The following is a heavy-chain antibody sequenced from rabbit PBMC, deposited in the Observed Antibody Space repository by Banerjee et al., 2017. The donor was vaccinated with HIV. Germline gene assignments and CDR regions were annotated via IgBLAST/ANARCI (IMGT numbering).Heavy chain of an antibody. D-gene: IGHD5-1*01. CDR2: IYDGSSSST. CDR3: ARDFGNDNSK. CDR1: GFSFSSSYW. Sequence: QSLEESGGDLVKPGASLTLTCTASGFSFSSSYWICWVRQAPGKGLEWIGFIYDGSSSSTYYASWAKGRFTISRTSSTTVTLQMTSLTAADTATYFCARDFGNDNSKWGPGTLVTVS. V-gene: IGHV1S40*01. J-gene: IGHJ6*01.